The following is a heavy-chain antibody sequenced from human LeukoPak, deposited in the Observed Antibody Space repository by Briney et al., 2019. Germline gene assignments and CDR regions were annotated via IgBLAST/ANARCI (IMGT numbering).Heavy chain of an antibody. J-gene: IGHJ5*02. V-gene: IGHV4-59*08. CDR1: GGSISSYY. CDR3: ARTYSSSWYVRWFDP. Sequence: PSETLSLTCTVSGGSISSYYWSWIRQPPGKGLEWIGYIYYSGSTNYNPSLKSRVTIPVDKSKNQFSLKLSSVTAADTAVYYCARTYSSSWYVRWFDPWGQGTLVTVSS. CDR2: IYYSGST. D-gene: IGHD6-13*01.